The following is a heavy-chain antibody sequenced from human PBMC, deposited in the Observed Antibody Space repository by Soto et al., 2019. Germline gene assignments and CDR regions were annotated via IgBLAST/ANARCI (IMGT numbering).Heavy chain of an antibody. CDR2: ISGRSSAT. CDR1: GFSFRSYD. J-gene: IGHJ4*02. CDR3: ATVSIASRPDFDY. Sequence: EVQLLESGGGLVQPGGSLRLSCAASGFSFRSYDISWVRQPPGKGLEWVSLISGRSSATYYADSVKGRFTISRDNSKNTLFLQTNSLRADDTAVYYCATVSIASRPDFDYWGQGTLVIVSS. V-gene: IGHV3-23*01. D-gene: IGHD6-6*01.